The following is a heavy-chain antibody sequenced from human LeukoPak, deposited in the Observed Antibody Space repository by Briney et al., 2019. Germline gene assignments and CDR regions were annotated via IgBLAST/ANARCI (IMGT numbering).Heavy chain of an antibody. V-gene: IGHV3-7*01. J-gene: IGHJ4*02. Sequence: GGSLRLSCAASGFTFSRYWMSWVRQAPGKGLEWVANIRDDGVAKQHVESVRGRFSISRDNALNSLYLQMNSLRVEDTAVYYCVRDEKKREGDYWSQGILVTVSS. CDR1: GFTFSRYW. CDR3: VRDEKKREGDY. D-gene: IGHD1-26*01. CDR2: IRDDGVAK.